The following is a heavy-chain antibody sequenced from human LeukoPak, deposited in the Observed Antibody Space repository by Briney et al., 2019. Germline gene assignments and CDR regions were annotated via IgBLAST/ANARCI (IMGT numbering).Heavy chain of an antibody. D-gene: IGHD2/OR15-2a*01. CDR2: IYYSGST. CDR1: GGSTSSYY. CDR3: ARTLLFLAEGFDY. Sequence: SETLSLTCTVAGGSTSSYYWSLIRQPPGKRLEWMGYIYYSGSTNYNPSLKSRVTISVDTSKNPFYLKRTSVTASDTPAYSCARTLLFLAEGFDYWGRGTLVSVSS. J-gene: IGHJ4*02. V-gene: IGHV4-59*08.